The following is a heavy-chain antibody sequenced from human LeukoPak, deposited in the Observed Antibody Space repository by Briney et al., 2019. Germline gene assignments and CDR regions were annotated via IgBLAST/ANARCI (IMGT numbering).Heavy chain of an antibody. D-gene: IGHD3-10*01. Sequence: SVKVSCKASGGTFSSYATSWVRQAPGQGLEWMGRIIPIFGTANYAQKFQGRVTITTDESTSTAYMELSSLRSEDTAVYYCARDLRQYYGSGSYDYWGQGTLVTVSS. CDR1: GGTFSSYA. CDR2: IIPIFGTA. J-gene: IGHJ4*02. V-gene: IGHV1-69*05. CDR3: ARDLRQYYGSGSYDY.